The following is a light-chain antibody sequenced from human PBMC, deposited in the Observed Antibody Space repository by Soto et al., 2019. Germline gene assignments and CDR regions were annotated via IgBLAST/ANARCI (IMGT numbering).Light chain of an antibody. CDR2: DVR. Sequence: QSVLTQPASVSGSPGQSITISCTGTSSDVGGYNYISWYQQHPGKAPKFIIYDVRNRPSRVSNRFSGSRSGNTASLTISGLQAEDEADYYCSSYTSSSTVIFGGGTKVTVL. CDR3: SSYTSSSTVI. CDR1: SSDVGGYNY. J-gene: IGLJ2*01. V-gene: IGLV2-14*01.